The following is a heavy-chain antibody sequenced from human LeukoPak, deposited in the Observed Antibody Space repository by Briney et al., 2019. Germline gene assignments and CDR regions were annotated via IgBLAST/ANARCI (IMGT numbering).Heavy chain of an antibody. CDR2: VIPIFGTA. V-gene: IGHV1-69*01. CDR1: GGTFSSYA. D-gene: IGHD3-10*01. J-gene: IGHJ6*03. Sequence: SVKVSCKASGGTFSSYAISWVRQAPGQGLEWMGVVIPIFGTADYAKKFQGRVTITADESTSTAYMELSSLRSEDTAVYYCARDSGRFGEEYYYYYYYMDVWGKGTTVTVSS. CDR3: ARDSGRFGEEYYYYYYYMDV.